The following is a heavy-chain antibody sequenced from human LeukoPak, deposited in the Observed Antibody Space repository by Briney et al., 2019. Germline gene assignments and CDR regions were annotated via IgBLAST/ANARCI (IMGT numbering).Heavy chain of an antibody. J-gene: IGHJ3*02. Sequence: GGSLRLSCAASGFTFSSYAMSWVRQAPGKGLEWVSAISGSGGSTYYAGSVKGRFTISRDNSKNTLYLQMNSLRAEDTAVYYCVQEGPRGLAFDIWGQGTKVTVSS. CDR3: VQEGPRGLAFDI. V-gene: IGHV3-23*01. CDR2: ISGSGGST. CDR1: GFTFSSYA.